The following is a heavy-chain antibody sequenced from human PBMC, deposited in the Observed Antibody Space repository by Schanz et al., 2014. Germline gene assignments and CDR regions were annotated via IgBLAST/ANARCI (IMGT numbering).Heavy chain of an antibody. CDR2: IGSSSSRI. D-gene: IGHD3-10*01. Sequence: EVQLAESGGGLVQPGGSLRLSCAASGFTFSGFWMTWVRQAPGKGLEWISYIGSSSSRIDHADSVKGRFTISRDNAKNSLYLQMNSLRAEDTAVYYCARPALWFGDNCFDPWGQGTLVTVSS. J-gene: IGHJ5*02. V-gene: IGHV3-48*01. CDR1: GFTFSGFW. CDR3: ARPALWFGDNCFDP.